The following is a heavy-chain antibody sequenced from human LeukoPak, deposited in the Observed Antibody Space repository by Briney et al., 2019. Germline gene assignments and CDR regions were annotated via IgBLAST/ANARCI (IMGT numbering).Heavy chain of an antibody. CDR3: AKRSSYSSRYHYFDY. CDR2: ISYDGSDK. Sequence: GGSLRLSCAASGFTFTSYGMHWVRQAPGKGLEWVAAISYDGSDKYYAGSVKGRFTISRDNSQNTLYLQMNSLRAEDTAVYYCAKRSSYSSRYHYFDYWGQGTLVTVSS. J-gene: IGHJ4*02. V-gene: IGHV3-30*18. CDR1: GFTFTSYG. D-gene: IGHD6-19*01.